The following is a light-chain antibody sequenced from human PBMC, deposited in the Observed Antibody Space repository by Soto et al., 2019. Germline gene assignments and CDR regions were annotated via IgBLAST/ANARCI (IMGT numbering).Light chain of an antibody. CDR3: SSYTTSNTRQIV. CDR1: SSDVGGYNY. J-gene: IGLJ1*01. Sequence: QSVLTQPSSVSGSPGQSVTISCTGTSSDVGGYNYVSWYQQHPGKAPKLMIYDVSKRPSGVSNRFSGSKSGNTASLTISGLQPEDDADYYCSSYTTSNTRQIVFGTGTKLTVL. CDR2: DVS. V-gene: IGLV2-11*01.